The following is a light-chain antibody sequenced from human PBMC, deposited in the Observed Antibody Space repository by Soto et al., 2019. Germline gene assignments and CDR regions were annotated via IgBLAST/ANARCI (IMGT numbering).Light chain of an antibody. CDR3: QQSYSTPLPT. J-gene: IGKJ5*01. CDR1: QSISNY. CDR2: AAS. Sequence: DIQMTQSPSSLSASVGDRVTITCRASQSISNYLNWYQQKPGKAPNLLIYAASTLQSGVPSRFSGSRSGTEFTLTISSLQPEDFATYFCQQSYSTPLPTFGQGTRLEI. V-gene: IGKV1-39*01.